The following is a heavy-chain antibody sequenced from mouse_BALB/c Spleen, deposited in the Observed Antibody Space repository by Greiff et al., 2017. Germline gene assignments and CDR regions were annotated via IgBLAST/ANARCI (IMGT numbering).Heavy chain of an antibody. CDR3: ASPYGYRGFAY. V-gene: IGHV1-63*02. CDR2: IYPGGGYT. D-gene: IGHD2-2*01. J-gene: IGHJ3*01. Sequence: VKLMESGAELVRPGTSVKMSCKAAGYTFTNYWIGWVKQRPGHGLEWIGDIYPGGGYTNYNEKFKGKATLTADTSSSTAYMQLSSLTSEDSAIYYCASPYGYRGFAYWGQGTLVTVSA. CDR1: GYTFTNYW.